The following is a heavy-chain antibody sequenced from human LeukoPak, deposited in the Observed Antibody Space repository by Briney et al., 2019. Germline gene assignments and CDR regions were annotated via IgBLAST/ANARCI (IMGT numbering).Heavy chain of an antibody. Sequence: SETLSLTCAVYGGSFSGYYWSWIRQPPGKGLEWIGEINHSGSTNYNPSLKSRVTISVDTSKNQFSLKLSSVTAADTAVYYCARGQPSSQGYSYGPYYYYYHGMDAWGPGTTVTLSS. V-gene: IGHV4-34*01. CDR1: GGSFSGYY. J-gene: IGHJ6*02. CDR3: ARGQPSSQGYSYGPYYYYYHGMDA. CDR2: INHSGST. D-gene: IGHD5-18*01.